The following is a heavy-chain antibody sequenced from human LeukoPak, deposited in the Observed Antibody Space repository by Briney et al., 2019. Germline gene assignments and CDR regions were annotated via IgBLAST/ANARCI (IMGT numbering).Heavy chain of an antibody. V-gene: IGHV3-7*01. CDR3: ARDGQGIAAAIDY. J-gene: IGHJ4*02. CDR1: GFTFSSYW. Sequence: GGSLRLSCAASGFTFSSYWMSWVRQAPGKGLEWVANIKQDGSEKYYVDSVKGRFTISRDNAKNSLYLRMNSLRAEDTAVYYCARDGQGIAAAIDYWGQGTLVTVSS. CDR2: IKQDGSEK. D-gene: IGHD6-13*01.